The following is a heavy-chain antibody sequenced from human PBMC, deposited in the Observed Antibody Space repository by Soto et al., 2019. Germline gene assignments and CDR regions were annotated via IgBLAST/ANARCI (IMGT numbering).Heavy chain of an antibody. D-gene: IGHD6-13*01. Sequence: VGSLRLSCAASGFTFSDYYMSWIRQAPGKGLEWVSYISSSGSTIYYADSVKGRFTISRDNAKNSLYLQMNSLRAEDTAVYYCARYGSSSSDSSGYGMDVWGQGTTVTVSS. V-gene: IGHV3-11*01. J-gene: IGHJ6*02. CDR2: ISSSGSTI. CDR3: ARYGSSSSDSSGYGMDV. CDR1: GFTFSDYY.